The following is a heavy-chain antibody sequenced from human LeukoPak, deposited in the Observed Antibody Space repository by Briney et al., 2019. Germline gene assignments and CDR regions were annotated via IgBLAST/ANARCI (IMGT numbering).Heavy chain of an antibody. D-gene: IGHD5-24*01. CDR3: ARGEGARDGYNYAGPFYFDY. J-gene: IGHJ4*01. V-gene: IGHV4-34*01. Sequence: SETLSLTCAVYGGPFSDYYWSWIRQLPGKGLEWIGKINHSGSTNYSPSLKSRVTISIDTSKNQFSLKLNSMTAADTAVYYCARGEGARDGYNYAGPFYFDYWGHGTLVTVSS. CDR2: INHSGST. CDR1: GGPFSDYY.